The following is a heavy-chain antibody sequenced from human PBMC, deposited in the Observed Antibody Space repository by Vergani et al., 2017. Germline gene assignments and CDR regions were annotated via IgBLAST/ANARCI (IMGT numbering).Heavy chain of an antibody. Sequence: QVQLVQSGAEVKKPRASVKVSCKASGYTFISYGISWVRQAPGQGLEWMGWISAYNGNTNYAQTLQGRVTMTTDTSTSTAYMELRSLRSDDTAVYYCGREDSSSWYVFSPVRDNYFDYWGQGTLVTVSS. D-gene: IGHD6-13*01. CDR2: ISAYNGNT. CDR3: GREDSSSWYVFSPVRDNYFDY. CDR1: GYTFISYG. V-gene: IGHV1-18*01. J-gene: IGHJ4*02.